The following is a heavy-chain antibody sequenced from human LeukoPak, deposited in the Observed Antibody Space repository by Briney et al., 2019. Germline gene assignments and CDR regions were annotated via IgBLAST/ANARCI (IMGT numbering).Heavy chain of an antibody. V-gene: IGHV1-69*01. D-gene: IGHD3-16*02. CDR2: IIPIFGTA. CDR3: AIGGGGVYAWGSYRVDY. Sequence: GSSVKVSCKASGGTFSSYAISWVRQAPGQGLEWMGGIIPIFGTANYAQKFQGRVTITADESTSTAYMELSSLRSEDTAVYYCAIGGGGVYAWGSYRVDYWGQGTLVTVSS. CDR1: GGTFSSYA. J-gene: IGHJ4*02.